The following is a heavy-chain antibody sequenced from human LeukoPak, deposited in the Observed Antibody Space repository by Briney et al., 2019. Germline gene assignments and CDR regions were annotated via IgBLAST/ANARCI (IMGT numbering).Heavy chain of an antibody. CDR3: ARGGSSGPDY. V-gene: IGHV4-4*07. J-gene: IGHJ4*02. Sequence: SETLSLTCTVSGGSIITYYWSWIRQPAGRGLEWIGRTYSSGGTNYNPSLNPSLKSRVTISLDKSKNQFSLKLSSVSAADTAVYYCARGGSSGPDYWGQGTLVTVSS. D-gene: IGHD6-19*01. CDR2: TYSSGGT. CDR1: GGSIITYY.